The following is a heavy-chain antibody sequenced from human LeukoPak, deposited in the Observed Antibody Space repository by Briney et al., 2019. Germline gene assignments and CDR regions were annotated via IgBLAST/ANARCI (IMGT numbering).Heavy chain of an antibody. Sequence: GGSLRLSCAASGFTFSSYGMHWVRQAPGKGLEWVAVISYDGSNKYYADSVKGRFTISRDNSKNTLYLQMNSLRAEDTAVYYCAKDGDYGDYGFNYWGQGTLVTVSS. V-gene: IGHV3-30*18. J-gene: IGHJ4*02. CDR3: AKDGDYGDYGFNY. CDR1: GFTFSSYG. D-gene: IGHD4-17*01. CDR2: ISYDGSNK.